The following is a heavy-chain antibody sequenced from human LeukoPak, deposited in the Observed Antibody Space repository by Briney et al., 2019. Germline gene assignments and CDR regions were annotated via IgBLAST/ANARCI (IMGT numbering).Heavy chain of an antibody. V-gene: IGHV3-11*01. CDR3: ARGRRATVTTRGDS. CDR2: ISSSGSTI. D-gene: IGHD4-17*01. Sequence: GGSLRLSCAASGFTFSDYYMSWIRQAPGKGLEWVSYISSSGSTIYYADSVKGRFTIYRDNAKNSLYLQMNSLRAEDTAVYYCARGRRATVTTRGDSWGPGTLVTVSS. J-gene: IGHJ5*01. CDR1: GFTFSDYY.